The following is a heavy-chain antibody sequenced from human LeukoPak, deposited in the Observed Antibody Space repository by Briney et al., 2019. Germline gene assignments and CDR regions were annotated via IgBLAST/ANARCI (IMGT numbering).Heavy chain of an antibody. CDR3: ARANYYDTSGYSRGAFDI. J-gene: IGHJ3*02. D-gene: IGHD3-22*01. CDR1: GVSMSSHNYY. V-gene: IGHV4-61*02. Sequence: SETLSLTCTVSGVSMSSHNYYWAWIRQPAGKGLEWIGRIYTTGATDYSPSLKSRVTISLDTSKNQFSLKLSSVTAADTAVYYCARANYYDTSGYSRGAFDIWGQGTMVTVSS. CDR2: IYTTGAT.